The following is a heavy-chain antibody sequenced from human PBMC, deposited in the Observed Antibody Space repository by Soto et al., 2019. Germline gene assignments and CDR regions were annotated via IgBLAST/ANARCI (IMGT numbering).Heavy chain of an antibody. CDR1: GFTFDYYA. CDR2: ISWNSGST. CDR3: AKVAGYGSGSYYIGY. D-gene: IGHD3-10*01. V-gene: IGHV3-23*01. J-gene: IGHJ4*02. Sequence: GGSLRLSCAASGFTFDYYAMHWVRQAPGKGLEWVSGISWNSGSTYYADSVKGRFTISRDNSKNTLYLQMNSLRAEDTAVYYCAKVAGYGSGSYYIGYWGQGTLVTVSS.